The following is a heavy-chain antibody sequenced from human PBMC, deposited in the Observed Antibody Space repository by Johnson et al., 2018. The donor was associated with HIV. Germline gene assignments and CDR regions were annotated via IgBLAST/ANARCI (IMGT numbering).Heavy chain of an antibody. D-gene: IGHD6-13*01. CDR2: ISYDGSNK. Sequence: QVQLVESGGGVVQPGRSLRLSCAASGFTFSSYAMHWVRQAPGKGLEWVAVISYDGSNKYYADSVKGRFTISRDNSKNTLYLQMNSLRGEDTAVYYCAKDSSSWYGGAFDIWGQGTMVTVSS. J-gene: IGHJ3*02. CDR1: GFTFSSYA. V-gene: IGHV3-30-3*01. CDR3: AKDSSSWYGGAFDI.